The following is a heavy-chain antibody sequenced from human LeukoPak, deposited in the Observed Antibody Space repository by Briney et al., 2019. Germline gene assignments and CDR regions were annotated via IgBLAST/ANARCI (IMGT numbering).Heavy chain of an antibody. V-gene: IGHV3-23*01. Sequence: GGSLRLSCAASGFTFSSSAMSWIRQAPGKGLEWVSAISGSGGSTFDADSVKGRFTISRDNSKNTLYLQMNGLRAEDTAVYYCATPWGGVYGYNTQWGQGTLVTVSS. CDR3: ATPWGGVYGYNTQ. D-gene: IGHD5-24*01. CDR1: GFTFSSSA. J-gene: IGHJ4*02. CDR2: ISGSGGST.